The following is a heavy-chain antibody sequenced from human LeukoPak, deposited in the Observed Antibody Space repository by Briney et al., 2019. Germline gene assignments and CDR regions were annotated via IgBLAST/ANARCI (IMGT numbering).Heavy chain of an antibody. CDR1: GFTFSSYP. D-gene: IGHD1-26*01. CDR2: ISYDGSDK. J-gene: IGHJ4*02. CDR3: ATNRELPDY. V-gene: IGHV3-30*04. Sequence: GGSLRLSCAASGFTFSSYPMHWVRQAPGKGLEWVAVISYDGSDKYYADSVKGRFTISRDNSKNTLYLQMNSLRAEDTAVYYCATNRELPDYWGQGTLVTVSS.